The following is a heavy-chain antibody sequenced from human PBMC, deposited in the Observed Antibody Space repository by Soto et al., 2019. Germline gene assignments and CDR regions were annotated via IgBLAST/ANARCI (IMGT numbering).Heavy chain of an antibody. D-gene: IGHD5-12*01. CDR2: IYHGGST. CDR3: ARESSLGYRFFDN. CDR1: GDSISIGGYS. V-gene: IGHV4-30-2*01. Sequence: QLQLQESGSGLVKPSQTLSITCDVSGDSISIGGYSWNWLRQPPGKGLQWIGYIYHGGSTYYNPSLKSRVIISVDRSKNPFSLNLTSVTAADTAVYYCARESSLGYRFFDNWGQGILVSVSS. J-gene: IGHJ4*02.